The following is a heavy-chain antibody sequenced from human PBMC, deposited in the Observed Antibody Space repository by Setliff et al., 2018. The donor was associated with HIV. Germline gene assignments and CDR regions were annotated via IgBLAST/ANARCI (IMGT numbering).Heavy chain of an antibody. D-gene: IGHD6-19*01. CDR2: VHHSGIT. CDR3: VRGPQWLVQKGRVYYFDY. CDR1: GGSISGFY. V-gene: IGHV4-4*07. J-gene: IGHJ4*02. Sequence: SETLSLTCTVSGGSISGFYWNWIRQSAGKGLQWIGGVHHSGITYYNSSLKSRVTISVDTSKNQVSLKLNSMTAADTAVYFCVRGPQWLVQKGRVYYFDYWGQGTLVTVSS.